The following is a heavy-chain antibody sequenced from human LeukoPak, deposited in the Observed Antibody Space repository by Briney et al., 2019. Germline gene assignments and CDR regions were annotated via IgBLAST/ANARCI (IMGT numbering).Heavy chain of an antibody. CDR1: GYTFTSYD. CDR2: IIPIFGTA. V-gene: IGHV1-69*05. D-gene: IGHD3-22*01. J-gene: IGHJ3*02. Sequence: GASVKVSCKASGYTFTSYDINWVRQATGQGLEWMGRIIPIFGTANYAQKFQGRVTITTDESTSTAYMELSSLRSEDTAVYYCWCDSSGYFWNDAFDIWGQGTMVTVSS. CDR3: WCDSSGYFWNDAFDI.